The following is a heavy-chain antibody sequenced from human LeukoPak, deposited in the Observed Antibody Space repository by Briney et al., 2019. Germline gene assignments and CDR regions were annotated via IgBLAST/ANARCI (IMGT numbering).Heavy chain of an antibody. D-gene: IGHD6-6*01. CDR2: MNPNSGNT. J-gene: IGHJ6*03. V-gene: IGHV1-8*01. CDR3: AGGIAARPYYYVDV. CDR1: GYTFTSYD. Sequence: GASVKVSCKASGYTFTSYDINWVRQATGQGLEWMGWMNPNSGNTGYAQKFQGRVTMTRNTSISTAYMELSSLRSEDTAVYYCAGGIAARPYYYVDVWGKGTTVTVSS.